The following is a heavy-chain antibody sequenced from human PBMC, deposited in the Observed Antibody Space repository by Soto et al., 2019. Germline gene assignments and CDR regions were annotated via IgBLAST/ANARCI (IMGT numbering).Heavy chain of an antibody. CDR2: ISYDGSNK. CDR3: VKVKRCELHPEAFAI. D-gene: IGHD1-26*01. V-gene: IGHV3-30*18. J-gene: IGHJ3*02. CDR1: GFTFSSYG. Sequence: GGSLRLSCAASGFTFSSYGMHWVRQAPGKGLEWVAVISYDGSNKYYADSVKGRFTISRDNSKNTLYLQMNSLRAEDTAVYYCVKVKRCELHPEAFAICGQRTMVTVSS.